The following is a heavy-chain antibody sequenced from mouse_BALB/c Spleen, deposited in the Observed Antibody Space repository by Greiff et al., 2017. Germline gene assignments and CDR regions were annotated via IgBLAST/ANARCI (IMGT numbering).Heavy chain of an antibody. CDR1: GFSLTSYG. CDR3: ARNPPIDYYGLFDY. J-gene: IGHJ2*01. CDR2: IWAGGST. V-gene: IGHV2-9*02. Sequence: VNVVESGPGLVAPSQSLSITCTVSGFSLTSYGVHWVRQPPGKGLEWLGVIWAGGSTNYNSALMSRLSISKDNSKSQVFLKMNSLQTDDTAMYYCARNPPIDYYGLFDYWGQGTTLTVSS. D-gene: IGHD1-2*01.